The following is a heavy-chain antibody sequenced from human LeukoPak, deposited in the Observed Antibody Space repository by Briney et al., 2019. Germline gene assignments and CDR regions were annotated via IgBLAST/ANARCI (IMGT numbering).Heavy chain of an antibody. CDR2: INSDGSST. V-gene: IGHV3-74*01. J-gene: IGHJ4*02. D-gene: IGHD3-10*01. CDR1: GFTFSSYW. Sequence: GGSLRLSCAASGFTFSSYWMHWVRQAPGKGLVWVSRINSDGSSTNYADSEKSRLTSTRDNAKNTLFPQMNSLRADDPAVYYCARDLVGALGYWGQGTLVTDSS. CDR3: ARDLVGALGY.